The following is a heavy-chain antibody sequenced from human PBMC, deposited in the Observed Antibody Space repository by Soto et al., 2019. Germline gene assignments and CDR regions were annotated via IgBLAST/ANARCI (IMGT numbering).Heavy chain of an antibody. D-gene: IGHD3-10*01. CDR2: IYNTGTN. Sequence: SETLSLTCNVSGDSVSRYSWSWIRQPPEKRLELIGYIYNTGTNKYNPSLKSRVTISVDTSENQFSLRLSSVTAADTAVYFCARRSRGGDFFDNWGQGTLVTVSS. V-gene: IGHV4-59*02. CDR3: ARRSRGGDFFDN. J-gene: IGHJ4*02. CDR1: GDSVSRYS.